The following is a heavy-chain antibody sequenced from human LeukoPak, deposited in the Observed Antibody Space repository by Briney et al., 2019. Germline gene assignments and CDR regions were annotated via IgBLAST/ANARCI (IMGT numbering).Heavy chain of an antibody. V-gene: IGHV3-9*01. CDR3: AKGPISPAYDFWNGSERSDY. D-gene: IGHD3-3*01. Sequence: GGSLRLSCPASGFTYLDYAMRWGRQAPGKSLEWVSGISWNSGSIGYADSVKGRFTISRDNAKNSLYLQMNSLRAEDTALYYCAKGPISPAYDFWNGSERSDYWGQGTLVTVSS. CDR1: GFTYLDYA. CDR2: ISWNSGSI. J-gene: IGHJ4*02.